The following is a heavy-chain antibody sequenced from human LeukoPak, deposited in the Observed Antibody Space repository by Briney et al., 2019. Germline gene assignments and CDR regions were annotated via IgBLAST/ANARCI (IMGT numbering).Heavy chain of an antibody. V-gene: IGHV3-9*01. J-gene: IGHJ4*02. CDR2: ISWNSGST. CDR3: AKDHSVVITTGFDY. Sequence: GGSLRLSCAASGFTFDDYAMHGVRQAPGKGLEWVSGISWNSGSTGYADSVKGRFTISRDNAKNSLYLQMNSLRAEDTALYYCAKDHSVVITTGFDYWGQGTLVTVSS. D-gene: IGHD3-22*01. CDR1: GFTFDDYA.